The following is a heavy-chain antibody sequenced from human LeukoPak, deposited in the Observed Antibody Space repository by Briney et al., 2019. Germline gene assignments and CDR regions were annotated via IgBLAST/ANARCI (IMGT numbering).Heavy chain of an antibody. J-gene: IGHJ3*02. V-gene: IGHV3-66*01. CDR1: GFNVSSNY. D-gene: IGHD1-26*01. CDR3: ATYSGSYLGDAFDI. CDR2: IYRGGST. Sequence: GGSLRLSCAASGFNVSSNYMSWVRQAPGKGLEWVSVIYRGGSTYYADSVKGRFTISRDNSKNTLYLQMNSLRAEDTAVYYCATYSGSYLGDAFDIWGQGTMVTVSS.